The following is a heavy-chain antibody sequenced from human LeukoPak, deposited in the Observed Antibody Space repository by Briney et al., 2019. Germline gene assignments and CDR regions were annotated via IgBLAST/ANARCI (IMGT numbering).Heavy chain of an antibody. D-gene: IGHD1-1*01. CDR2: IHPEGNEK. Sequence: GGSLRLSCAVSGFTFSNIWMSWVRQAPGRGLEWVANIHPEGNEKYHVESVKGRFTISRDNTKDLLFLQMNGLRVEDTAVYYCARGDDFSGDHWGQGTLVTVSS. V-gene: IGHV3-7*04. CDR3: ARGDDFSGDH. J-gene: IGHJ4*02. CDR1: GFTFSNIW.